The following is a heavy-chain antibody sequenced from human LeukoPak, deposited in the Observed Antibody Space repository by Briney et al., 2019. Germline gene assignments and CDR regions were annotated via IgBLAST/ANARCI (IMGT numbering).Heavy chain of an antibody. J-gene: IGHJ5*02. CDR2: INPNTDGI. CDR1: GYTFTDYY. V-gene: IGHV1-2*02. Sequence: ASVKVSCKASGYTFTDYYIHWVRQAPGQGLEWMGWINPNTDGINYAQNFRGRVTMTRDTSISTAYMGLSSLRSDDTAIYYCARVKALGIVGSTTVLDPWGQGTLVTVSS. CDR3: ARVKALGIVGSTTVLDP. D-gene: IGHD1-26*01.